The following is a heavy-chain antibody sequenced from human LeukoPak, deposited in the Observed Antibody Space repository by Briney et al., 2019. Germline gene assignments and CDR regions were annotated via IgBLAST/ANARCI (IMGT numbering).Heavy chain of an antibody. Sequence: GGSLRLSCAASGFTFSDHYMDWVRQAPGKGLEWVGRTRNKANSYTTEYAASVKDRFTISRDGSRDSLYLQMNSLRTEDTAVYYCARAITGDPRYFDCWGQGTLVTVSS. D-gene: IGHD7-27*01. J-gene: IGHJ4*02. CDR2: TRNKANSYTT. CDR1: GFTFSDHY. V-gene: IGHV3-72*01. CDR3: ARAITGDPRYFDC.